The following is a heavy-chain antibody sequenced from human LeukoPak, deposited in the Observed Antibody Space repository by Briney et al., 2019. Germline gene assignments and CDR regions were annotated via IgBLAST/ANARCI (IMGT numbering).Heavy chain of an antibody. Sequence: GALRLSCVASGFTFSDYYMDWVRQAPGKGLEWVARSRGKAKTYTTEYAASVKGRFTISRDESKNSLYLQMHSLMIEDTAVYYCARGASGNYNYHYGMDVWGQGTTVTVSS. CDR3: ARGASGNYNYHYGMDV. D-gene: IGHD3-10*01. CDR2: SRGKAKTYTT. CDR1: GFTFSDYY. V-gene: IGHV3-72*01. J-gene: IGHJ6*02.